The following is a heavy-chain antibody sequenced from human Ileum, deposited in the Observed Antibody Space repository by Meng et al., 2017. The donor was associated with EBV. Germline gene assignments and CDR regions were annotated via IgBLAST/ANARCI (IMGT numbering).Heavy chain of an antibody. V-gene: IGHV4-28*01. D-gene: IGHD3-22*01. CDR3: ARNVPGTSAYYD. CDR2: IYYSGST. CDR1: GYSISSTNG. J-gene: IGHJ4*02. Sequence: QVQLQASGPVLWKPSDTLSPTCPVSGYSISSTNGGGWIRQPPGKGLEWIGYIYYSGSTSYNPSLKSRVTMSVDTSKNQFSLNLNSVTAVDTAVYYCARNVPGTSAYYDWGQGTLVTVSS.